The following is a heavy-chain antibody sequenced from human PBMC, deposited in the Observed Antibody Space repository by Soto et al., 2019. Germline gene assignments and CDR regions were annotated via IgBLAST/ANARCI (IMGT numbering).Heavy chain of an antibody. D-gene: IGHD3-10*01. V-gene: IGHV4-4*07. J-gene: IGHJ6*02. CDR3: ARSKGAYGSGTGSGMDV. CDR2: IYTSGST. CDR1: GGSISSYY. Sequence: SETLSLTCTVSGGSISSYYWSWIRQPAGKGLEWIGRIYTSGSTNYNPSLKSRVTMSVDTSKNQFSLKLSSVTAADTAVYYCARSKGAYGSGTGSGMDVWGQGTTVTVSS.